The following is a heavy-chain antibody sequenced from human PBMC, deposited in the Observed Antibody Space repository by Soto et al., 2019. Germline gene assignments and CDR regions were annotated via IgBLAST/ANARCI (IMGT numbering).Heavy chain of an antibody. Sequence: ELQLVETGGGLIQTGGSMRLSCAASGFSISSNYIAWVRKPPGKGLEWVSTTFSGGNTEYAASVKGRCSISRYNYKNTLYLQMDNLRVEDTAVYYCARKPPSAIQGWAFGMDVWGQGTTVSVSS. V-gene: IGHV3-53*02. CDR2: TFSGGNT. CDR3: ARKPPSAIQGWAFGMDV. D-gene: IGHD2-21*01. J-gene: IGHJ6*02. CDR1: GFSISSNY.